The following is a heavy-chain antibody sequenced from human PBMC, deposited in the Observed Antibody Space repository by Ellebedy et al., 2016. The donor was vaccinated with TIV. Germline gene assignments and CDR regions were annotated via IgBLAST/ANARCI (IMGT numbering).Heavy chain of an antibody. D-gene: IGHD2-2*02. J-gene: IGHJ6*02. CDR1: GYTFTSYS. CDR3: ARVGDSWYTGPHYYHSMDV. CDR2: MNPDSANS. Sequence: ASVKVSCXTSGYTFTSYSINWVRQAPGQGLEWMGWMNPDSANSGYALKFQGRVTMTRNTSTSTVYMELSSLRSDDTAVYYCARVGDSWYTGPHYYHSMDVWGQGTTVTVSS. V-gene: IGHV1-8*02.